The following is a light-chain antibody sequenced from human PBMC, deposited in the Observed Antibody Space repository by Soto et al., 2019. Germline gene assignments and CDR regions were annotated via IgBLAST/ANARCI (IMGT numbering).Light chain of an antibody. Sequence: EVVLTQSPVTLSLSPGERANVSCRASQSFRGLLAWYQQKPGQAPRLLIYDAYNRATGIPDRFSGSGSGTDFTLTISILEPEDFAVFYCQQYGRSITFGQGTRLEIK. J-gene: IGKJ5*01. CDR3: QQYGRSIT. V-gene: IGKV3-20*01. CDR1: QSFRGL. CDR2: DAY.